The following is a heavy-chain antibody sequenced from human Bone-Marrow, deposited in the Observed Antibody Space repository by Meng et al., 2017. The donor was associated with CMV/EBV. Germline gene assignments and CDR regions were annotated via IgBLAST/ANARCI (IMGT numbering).Heavy chain of an antibody. CDR3: ARSGEMATISGLGY. V-gene: IGHV1-8*03. J-gene: IGHJ4*02. CDR1: GYTFTSYD. CDR2: MNPNSGNT. Sequence: ASVKVSCKASGYTFTSYDINWVRQATGQGLEWMGWMNPNSGNTGYAQKFQGRVTITRNTSISTAYMELSSLRSEDTAVYYCARSGEMATISGLGYWGQGTLVTVSS. D-gene: IGHD5-24*01.